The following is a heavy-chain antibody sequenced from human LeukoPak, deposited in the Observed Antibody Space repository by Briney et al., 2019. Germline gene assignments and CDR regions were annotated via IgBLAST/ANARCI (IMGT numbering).Heavy chain of an antibody. D-gene: IGHD7-27*01. Sequence: ASVKVSCKASGYTFTGYYMHWVRQAPGQGLEWMGWINPISGGTKYAQKFQGRVTMTRDTSISTAYMELSRLRSDDMAVYYCARAPSESVTYLGAAFDIWGQGTMVTVSS. J-gene: IGHJ3*02. CDR1: GYTFTGYY. V-gene: IGHV1-2*02. CDR2: INPISGGT. CDR3: ARAPSESVTYLGAAFDI.